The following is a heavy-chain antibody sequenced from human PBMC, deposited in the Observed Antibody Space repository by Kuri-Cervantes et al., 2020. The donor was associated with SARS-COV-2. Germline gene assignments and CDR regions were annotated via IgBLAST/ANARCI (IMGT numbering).Heavy chain of an antibody. Sequence: ASVKVSCKASGGTFSSYAISWVRQAPGQGLEWMGRINPNSGGTNYAQKFQGRVTMTRDTSISTAYMELSSLRSEDTAVYYCARDLGVRGVTDAFDIWGQGTMVTVSS. CDR2: INPNSGGT. CDR1: GGTFSSYA. J-gene: IGHJ3*02. V-gene: IGHV1-2*06. D-gene: IGHD3-10*01. CDR3: ARDLGVRGVTDAFDI.